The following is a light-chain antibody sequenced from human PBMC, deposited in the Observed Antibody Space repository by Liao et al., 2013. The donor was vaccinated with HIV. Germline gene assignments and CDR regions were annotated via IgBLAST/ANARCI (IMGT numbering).Light chain of an antibody. Sequence: SYELTQAPSVSVPPGQTASITCSGDKLGNRYTFWYQQKPGQAPLLVIHYDIGRPSGIPERFSGFKSGNTATLTISRVEVEDEADYYCQVWDSSGEHDVFGGGTTLTVL. CDR2: YDI. J-gene: IGLJ3*02. CDR1: KLGNRY. CDR3: QVWDSSGEHDV. V-gene: IGLV3-1*01.